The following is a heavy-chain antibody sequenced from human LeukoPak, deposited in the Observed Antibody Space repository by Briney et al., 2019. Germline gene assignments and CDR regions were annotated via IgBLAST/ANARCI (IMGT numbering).Heavy chain of an antibody. Sequence: GGSLRLSCAASGFTFSSYAMNWVRQAPGKGLEWVSAISGSGGSTYYADSVKGRFTISRDNSKNTLYLQMNSLRAEDTAVYYCAKPLTGGRGAVAGVDYFDYWGQGTLVTVSS. CDR1: GFTFSSYA. CDR2: ISGSGGST. V-gene: IGHV3-23*01. J-gene: IGHJ4*02. D-gene: IGHD6-19*01. CDR3: AKPLTGGRGAVAGVDYFDY.